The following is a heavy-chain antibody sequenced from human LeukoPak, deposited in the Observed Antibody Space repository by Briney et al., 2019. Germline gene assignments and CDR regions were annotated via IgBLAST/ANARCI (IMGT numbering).Heavy chain of an antibody. Sequence: SVKVSCKASGGTFSSYAISRVRQAPGQGLEWMGGIIPIFGTANYAQKFQGRVTITADESTSTAYMELSSLRSEDTAVYYCARWGGATVTTGGNWFDPWGQGTLVTVSS. D-gene: IGHD4-11*01. CDR3: ARWGGATVTTGGNWFDP. CDR2: IIPIFGTA. CDR1: GGTFSSYA. V-gene: IGHV1-69*13. J-gene: IGHJ5*02.